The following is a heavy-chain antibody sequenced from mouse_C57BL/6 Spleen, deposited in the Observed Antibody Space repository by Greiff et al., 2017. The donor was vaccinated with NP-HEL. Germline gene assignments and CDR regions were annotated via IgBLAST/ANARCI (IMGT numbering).Heavy chain of an antibody. CDR1: GYTFTSYW. Sequence: QVQLQQPGAELVKPGASVKMSCKASGYTFTSYWITWVKQRPGQGLEWIGDIYPGSGSTNYNEKFKSKATLTVDTSSSTAYMQLSSRTSEDAAVYYCARGGTTVVATRGYAMDYWGQGTSVTVSS. CDR2: IYPGSGST. V-gene: IGHV1-55*01. CDR3: ARGGTTVVATRGYAMDY. D-gene: IGHD1-1*01. J-gene: IGHJ4*01.